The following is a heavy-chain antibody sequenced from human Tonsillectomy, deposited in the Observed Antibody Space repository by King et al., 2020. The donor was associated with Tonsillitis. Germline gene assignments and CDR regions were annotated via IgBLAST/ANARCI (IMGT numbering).Heavy chain of an antibody. CDR3: ARGVKYAVLWFGEFDY. V-gene: IGHV4-39*01. CDR1: GGSISSSSYY. J-gene: IGHJ4*02. CDR2: IYYSGST. Sequence: QLQESGPGLVKPSETLSLTCTVSGGSISSSSYYWGWIRQPPGKGLEWIGSIYYSGSTYYNPSLKSRVTISVDTSKNQFSLKLSSVTAADTAVYYCARGVKYAVLWFGEFDYWGQGTLVTVSS. D-gene: IGHD3-10*01.